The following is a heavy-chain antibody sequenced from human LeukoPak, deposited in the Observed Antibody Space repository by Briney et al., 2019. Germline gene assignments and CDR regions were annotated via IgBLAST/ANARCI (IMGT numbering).Heavy chain of an antibody. Sequence: SETLSLTCTVSGGSISSYYWSWIRQPPGKGLEWIGYIYYSGSTNYNPSLKSRVTISVDTSKNQFSLKLSSVTAADTAVYYCARHQGAGAAAGTANNAFDIWGQGTMVTVSS. CDR1: GGSISSYY. D-gene: IGHD6-13*01. J-gene: IGHJ3*02. CDR3: ARHQGAGAAAGTANNAFDI. V-gene: IGHV4-59*08. CDR2: IYYSGST.